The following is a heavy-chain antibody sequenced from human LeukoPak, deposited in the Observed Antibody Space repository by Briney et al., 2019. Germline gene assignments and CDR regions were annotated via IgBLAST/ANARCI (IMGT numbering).Heavy chain of an antibody. Sequence: ASVKVSCKVSGYTLTELSMHWVRQAPGKGLEWMGGFDPEDGETIYAQKFQGRVTMTEDTSTDTAYMELNSLRSDDTAVYYCATDPGEIVPAAKGPRGDYCYGMDVWGQGSTVTVSS. J-gene: IGHJ6*02. D-gene: IGHD2-2*01. V-gene: IGHV1-24*01. CDR2: FDPEDGET. CDR1: GYTLTELS. CDR3: ATDPGEIVPAAKGPRGDYCYGMDV.